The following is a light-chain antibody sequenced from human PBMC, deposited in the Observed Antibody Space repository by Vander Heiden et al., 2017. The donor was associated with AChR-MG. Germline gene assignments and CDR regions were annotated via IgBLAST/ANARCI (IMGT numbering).Light chain of an antibody. CDR2: KDS. V-gene: IGKV1-5*03. CDR3: QQDNSYSWT. Sequence: DIQMTQSPSTLSASVGDRVTITCRASQSISSWLAWYQQKPGKAPKLLIYKDSSLESGVPSRFSGSGSGTEFPLTISSLQPDDFATYYCQQDNSYSWTFGQGTKVEIK. CDR1: QSISSW. J-gene: IGKJ1*01.